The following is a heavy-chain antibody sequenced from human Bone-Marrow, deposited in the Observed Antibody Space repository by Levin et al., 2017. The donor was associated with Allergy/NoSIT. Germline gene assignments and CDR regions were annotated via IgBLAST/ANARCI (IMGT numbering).Heavy chain of an antibody. J-gene: IGHJ6*03. V-gene: IGHV1-18*01. D-gene: IGHD3-3*01. CDR1: GYTFTSYG. Sequence: ASVKVSCKASGYTFTSYGISWVRQAPGQGLEWMGWISAYNGNTNYAQKLQGRVTMTTDTSTSTAYMELRSLRSDDTAVYYCARDHGRGYDFWSGYKDMYYYYYMDVWGKGTTVTVSS. CDR2: ISAYNGNT. CDR3: ARDHGRGYDFWSGYKDMYYYYYMDV.